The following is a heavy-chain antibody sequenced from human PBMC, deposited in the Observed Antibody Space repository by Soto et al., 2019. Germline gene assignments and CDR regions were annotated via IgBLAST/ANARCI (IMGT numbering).Heavy chain of an antibody. CDR2: IGTAGDT. Sequence: GGSLRLSCAASGFTFSSYDMHWVRQATGKGLEWVSAIGTAGDTYYPGSVKGRFTISRENAKNSLYLQMNSLRAEDTAVYYCARRGYSTSGGGYYYYGMDVWGQGTTVTVSS. CDR3: ARRGYSTSGGGYYYYGMDV. CDR1: GFTFSSYD. V-gene: IGHV3-13*01. D-gene: IGHD5-18*01. J-gene: IGHJ6*02.